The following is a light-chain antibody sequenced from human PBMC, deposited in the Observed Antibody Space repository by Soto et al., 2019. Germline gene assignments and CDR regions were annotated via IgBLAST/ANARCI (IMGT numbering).Light chain of an antibody. V-gene: IGLV1-47*01. Sequence: QSVLTQPPSASGTPGQSVTISCSGSSSNIGSDYVYWYQQLPGTAPNLLIYRNDQRPSGVPDRFSGSKSGTSASLAISGLRSEDEADDYCAAWDDSLSDWVFGGGTKLTVL. J-gene: IGLJ3*02. CDR1: SSNIGSDY. CDR2: RND. CDR3: AAWDDSLSDWV.